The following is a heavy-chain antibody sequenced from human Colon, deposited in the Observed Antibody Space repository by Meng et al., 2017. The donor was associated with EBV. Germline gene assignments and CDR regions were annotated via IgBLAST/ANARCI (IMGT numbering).Heavy chain of an antibody. CDR3: TRHTAYSQGY. D-gene: IGHD4-11*01. CDR2: IDYRENP. J-gene: IGHJ4*02. CDR1: DGSLSSTNW. Sequence: QVHLQESGPGLVXPXXXXSLTCAVSDGSLSSTNWWSWVRQPPGKGLEWIGQIDYRENPYYSPSLRSRVTISVDKSKNQVSLNLNSVTAADTAIYYCTRHTAYSQGYWGQGTLVTVSS. V-gene: IGHV4-4*02.